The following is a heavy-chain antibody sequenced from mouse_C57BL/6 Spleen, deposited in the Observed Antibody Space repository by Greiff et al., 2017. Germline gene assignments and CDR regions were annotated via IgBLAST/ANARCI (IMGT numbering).Heavy chain of an antibody. Sequence: QVQLKQPGAELVRPGSSVKLSCKASGYTFTSYWMHWVKQRPIQGLEWIGNIDPSDSETHYNQKFKDKATLTVDKSSSTAYMQLSSLTSEDSAVYSGARGATTVVARWYFDVWGTGTTVTVSS. V-gene: IGHV1-52*01. CDR3: ARGATTVVARWYFDV. J-gene: IGHJ1*03. D-gene: IGHD1-1*01. CDR1: GYTFTSYW. CDR2: IDPSDSET.